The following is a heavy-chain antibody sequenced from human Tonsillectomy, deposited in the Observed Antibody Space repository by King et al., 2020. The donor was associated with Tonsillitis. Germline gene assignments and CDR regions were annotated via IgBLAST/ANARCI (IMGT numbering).Heavy chain of an antibody. J-gene: IGHJ6*02. CDR1: GFTFSSYS. Sequence: VQLVESGGGLVQPGGSLRLSCAASGFTFSSYSMNWVRQAPGKGLEWVSSIRSSSNYIYNADSVKGRFTISSDNANKSLYLQMNSLGAEDTAVYYCARDSGYYGMDVWGQGTTVTVSS. V-gene: IGHV3-21*01. CDR2: IRSSSNYI. CDR3: ARDSGYYGMDV.